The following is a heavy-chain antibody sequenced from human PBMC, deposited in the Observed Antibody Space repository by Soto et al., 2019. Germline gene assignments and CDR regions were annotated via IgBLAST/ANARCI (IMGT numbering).Heavy chain of an antibody. Sequence: GESLKISCKGSGYSFTSYWIGWVRQMPGKGLEWMGIIYPGGSDTRYSPSFQGQVTISADKSISTAYLQWSSLKASDTAMYYCARHAHSSSWSTANWFDPWGQGTLVTVS. CDR2: IYPGGSDT. V-gene: IGHV5-51*01. CDR3: ARHAHSSSWSTANWFDP. D-gene: IGHD6-13*01. CDR1: GYSFTSYW. J-gene: IGHJ5*02.